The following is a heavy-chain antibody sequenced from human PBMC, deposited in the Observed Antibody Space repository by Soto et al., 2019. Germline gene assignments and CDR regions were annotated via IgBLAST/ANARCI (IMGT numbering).Heavy chain of an antibody. Sequence: GSSVKVSCKASGYTFTSYYMNWVRQATGQGLEWMGMINPTSGTTSYAQKFQGRVTLTRDTSTSTVSMELSSLGSEDTAVYYCATDLSDLCGYKFGTVDYWG. CDR3: ATDLSDLCGYKFGTVDY. CDR2: INPTSGTT. V-gene: IGHV1-46*01. CDR1: GYTFTSYY. J-gene: IGHJ4*01. D-gene: IGHD5-12*01.